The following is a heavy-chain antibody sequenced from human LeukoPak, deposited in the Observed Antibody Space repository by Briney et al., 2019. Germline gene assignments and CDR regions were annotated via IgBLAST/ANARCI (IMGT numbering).Heavy chain of an antibody. Sequence: GESLQISCKGSGYSFTTYWISWVRQRPGKGLEWMGTIDPNDSNTNYRPSFQGNVTLSADKSISTAYLQWSSLKASDTAIYYCARQNYYDSGSLLDYWGRGTLVTVSS. J-gene: IGHJ4*02. CDR1: GYSFTTYW. CDR3: ARQNYYDSGSLLDY. V-gene: IGHV5-10-1*01. D-gene: IGHD3-10*01. CDR2: IDPNDSNT.